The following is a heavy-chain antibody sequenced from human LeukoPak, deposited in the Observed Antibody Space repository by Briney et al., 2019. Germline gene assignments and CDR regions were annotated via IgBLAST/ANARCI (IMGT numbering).Heavy chain of an antibody. CDR3: ASASSSGWYGRGNWCDL. Sequence: SGTLSLSCALSVGSLSSYYRSWVRQPPGKGLEWIGYIYYIGSTNYNPSLKSRVTISVDTPKTLFAVKLSSVSAADTGVFYCASASSSGWYGRGNWCDLWGQGTLVTVSS. D-gene: IGHD6-19*01. V-gene: IGHV4-59*01. CDR2: IYYIGST. CDR1: VGSLSSYY. J-gene: IGHJ5*02.